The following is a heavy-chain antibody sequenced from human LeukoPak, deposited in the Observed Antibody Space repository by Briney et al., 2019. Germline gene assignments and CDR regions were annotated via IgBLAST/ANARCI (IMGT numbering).Heavy chain of an antibody. Sequence: GGSLRLSCAASGFTVITNDMTWVRQAPGKGLEWVSVLYSDGNTKYADSVQGRFIISRDNSKNTLYLERNSLRPDDTAVYYCARGVEPLAANTLAYWGQGTLVTVSS. CDR2: LYSDGNT. D-gene: IGHD1-14*01. CDR3: ARGVEPLAANTLAY. V-gene: IGHV3-53*01. CDR1: GFTVITND. J-gene: IGHJ4*02.